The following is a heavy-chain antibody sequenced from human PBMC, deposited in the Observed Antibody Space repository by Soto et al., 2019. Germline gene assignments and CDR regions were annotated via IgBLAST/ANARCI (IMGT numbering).Heavy chain of an antibody. Sequence: ASVKVSCKASGYTFTSYGIIWLRQAPGQGLEWMGWISAYNGNTNYAQKLQGRVTMTTDTSTSTAYMELRSLRSDDTAVYYCARAYYGSSHHYHVSWFDPWGQGTLVTVSS. D-gene: IGHD1-26*01. CDR2: ISAYNGNT. V-gene: IGHV1-18*04. J-gene: IGHJ5*01. CDR3: ARAYYGSSHHYHVSWFDP. CDR1: GYTFTSYG.